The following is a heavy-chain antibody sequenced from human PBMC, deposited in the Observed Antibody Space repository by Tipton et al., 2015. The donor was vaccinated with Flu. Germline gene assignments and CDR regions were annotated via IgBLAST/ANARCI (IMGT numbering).Heavy chain of an antibody. D-gene: IGHD3-10*01. V-gene: IGHV4-31*03. CDR1: GGSISSGGYY. J-gene: IGHJ6*02. Sequence: TLSLTCTVSGGSISSGGYYWSWIRQHPGKGLEWIGYIYYSGSTYYNPSLKSRVTISVDTSKNQFSLKLSSVTAADTAVYYCARDLKGSGSSFGYYYGMDVWGQGTTVTVSS. CDR3: ARDLKGSGSSFGYYYGMDV. CDR2: IYYSGST.